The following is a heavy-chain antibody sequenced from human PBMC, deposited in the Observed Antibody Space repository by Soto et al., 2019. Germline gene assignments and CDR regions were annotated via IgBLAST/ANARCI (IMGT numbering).Heavy chain of an antibody. Sequence: QITLKESGPTLVKPTQTLTLTCTFSGFSLSTSGVGVGWIRQPPGKALEWLALIYWDDDKRYSPSLKSRLTIIKDTSKYQVVLTMTNMDPVDTAPYYCAHSLIPNWGSRGAFDYWGQGTLVTVSS. CDR1: GFSLSTSGVG. D-gene: IGHD7-27*01. CDR3: AHSLIPNWGSRGAFDY. CDR2: IYWDDDK. J-gene: IGHJ4*02. V-gene: IGHV2-5*02.